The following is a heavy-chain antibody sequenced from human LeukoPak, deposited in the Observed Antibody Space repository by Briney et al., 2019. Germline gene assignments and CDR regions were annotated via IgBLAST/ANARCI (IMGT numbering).Heavy chain of an antibody. CDR3: ARIPTGDQRAVTGGY. D-gene: IGHD6-19*01. CDR2: ISSSSSYI. CDR1: GFTFGSYS. V-gene: IGHV3-21*01. Sequence: GGSLRLSCAASGFTFGSYSMNWVRQAPGKGLEWVSSISSSSSYIYYADSVKGRFTISRDNAKNSLYLQMNSLRAEDTAVYYCARIPTGDQRAVTGGYWGQGTLVTVSS. J-gene: IGHJ4*02.